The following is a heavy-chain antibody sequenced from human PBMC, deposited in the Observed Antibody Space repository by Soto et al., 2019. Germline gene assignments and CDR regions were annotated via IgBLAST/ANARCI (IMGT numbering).Heavy chain of an antibody. J-gene: IGHJ4*02. CDR1: GGSISIYY. CDR3: ARELAYYGSGSYGY. CDR2: KSYSGST. V-gene: IGHV4-59*12. Sequence: SETLSLTCSVSGGSISIYYWSWIRHSPGKGLEWIGYKSYSGSTNYNPSLKSRVTMSLDTSKNQFSLKLSSVTAADTAVYYCARELAYYGSGSYGYWGQGTLVTVSS. D-gene: IGHD3-10*01.